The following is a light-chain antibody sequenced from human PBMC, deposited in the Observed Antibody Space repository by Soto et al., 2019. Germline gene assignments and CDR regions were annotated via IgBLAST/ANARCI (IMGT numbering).Light chain of an antibody. Sequence: QSVLTQAPSASGTPGQRVTISCSGSSSNIGSNTVNWYQQLPGTAPKLLIYNNAQRPSGVPGRFSGSKSGTSASLAIGGLQSEDEADYYGAVWDDSLNGWVFGGGTKLTVL. CDR1: SSNIGSNT. V-gene: IGLV1-44*01. CDR2: NNA. CDR3: AVWDDSLNGWV. J-gene: IGLJ3*02.